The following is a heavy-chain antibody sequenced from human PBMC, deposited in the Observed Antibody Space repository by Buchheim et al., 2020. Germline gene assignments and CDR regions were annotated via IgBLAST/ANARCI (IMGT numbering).Heavy chain of an antibody. CDR1: GFTFSDAW. V-gene: IGHV3-15*01. CDR3: TTSTLHSSGWYGAWGF. Sequence: EVQLVESGGGLVEPGGSPRLSCAASGFTFSDAWMSWVRQAPGKGLEWVGRIKSKTAGGTSDYAAPVKGSFTISRDDSKNTLYLQMNSLKTEDTAVYYCTTSTLHSSGWYGAWGFWGQGTL. D-gene: IGHD6-19*01. CDR2: IKSKTAGGTS. J-gene: IGHJ4*02.